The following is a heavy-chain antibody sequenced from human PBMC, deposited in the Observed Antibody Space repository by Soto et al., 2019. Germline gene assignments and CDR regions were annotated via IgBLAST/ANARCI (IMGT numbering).Heavy chain of an antibody. CDR2: ISGSGEKI. D-gene: IGHD2-15*01. CDR1: GFTFNRYA. V-gene: IGHV3-23*01. Sequence: GGSLRLSCTASGFTFNRYAMSWVRQAPGKGLEWVLVISGSGEKIYYAESVKGRFTISRDNSKNMLYLQVNSLRVEDTAMYYCAKDRCSGGSCDSWDSWGQGTPVTVSS. CDR3: AKDRCSGGSCDSWDS. J-gene: IGHJ4*02.